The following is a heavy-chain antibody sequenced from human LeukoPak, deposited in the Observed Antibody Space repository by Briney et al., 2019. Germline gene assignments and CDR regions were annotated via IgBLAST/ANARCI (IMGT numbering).Heavy chain of an antibody. CDR3: ARYGLLWFGEFSKHFDY. Sequence: GGPLRLSCAASGFTFSSYCMSWVRQAPGKGLEWVANIKQDGSEKYYVDSVKGRFTISRDNAKNSLYLQMNSLRAEDTAVYYCARYGLLWFGEFSKHFDYWGQGTLVTVSS. CDR1: GFTFSSYC. CDR2: IKQDGSEK. D-gene: IGHD3-10*01. V-gene: IGHV3-7*01. J-gene: IGHJ4*02.